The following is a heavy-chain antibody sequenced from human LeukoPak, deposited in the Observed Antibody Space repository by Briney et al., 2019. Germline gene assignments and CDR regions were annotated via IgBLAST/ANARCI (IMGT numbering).Heavy chain of an antibody. V-gene: IGHV4-38-2*02. Sequence: SETLSLTCTVSGYSISRSYYWGWIRQPPGKGLEWIGSIYHSGSTDYNPSLKSRVTISVDTSKNQFSLKLSSVTAADTAVYYCARVVRFITMVRGLVHYMDVWGKGTTVTVSS. D-gene: IGHD3-10*01. CDR3: ARVVRFITMVRGLVHYMDV. J-gene: IGHJ6*03. CDR1: GYSISRSYY. CDR2: IYHSGST.